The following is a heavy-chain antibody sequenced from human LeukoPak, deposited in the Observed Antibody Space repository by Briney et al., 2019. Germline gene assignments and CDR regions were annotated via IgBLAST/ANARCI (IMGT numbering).Heavy chain of an antibody. CDR3: VRGSKIRGVLPEGEFDY. J-gene: IGHJ4*02. D-gene: IGHD3-10*01. CDR1: GFTFSHFA. Sequence: GRSLRLSCAASGFTFSHFAMHWVRHAPGKGLEWVAVISYDGKKNYYADSVKGRFTLTRDDSANTLYLQMNSLRAEDTAVYYCVRGSKIRGVLPEGEFDYWGQGALVTVSS. V-gene: IGHV3-30*03. CDR2: ISYDGKKN.